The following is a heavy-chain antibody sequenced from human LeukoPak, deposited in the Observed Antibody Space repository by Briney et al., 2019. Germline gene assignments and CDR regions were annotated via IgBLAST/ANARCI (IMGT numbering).Heavy chain of an antibody. CDR1: GGSISSSSYY. V-gene: IGHV4-39*01. Sequence: SETLSLTCTVSGGSISSSSYYWGWTRQPPGKGLEWIGCIFYSGGIDYDPSPKSRVTIAVDPSKHQFPLMLSSVTAADTAVYYCALYNYDSSGYYGDAFDIWGQRETVTPSS. D-gene: IGHD3-22*01. CDR2: IFYSGGI. J-gene: IGHJ3*02. CDR3: ALYNYDSSGYYGDAFDI.